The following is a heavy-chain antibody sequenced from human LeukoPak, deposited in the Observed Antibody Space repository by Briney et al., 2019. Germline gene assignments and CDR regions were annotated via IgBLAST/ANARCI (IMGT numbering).Heavy chain of an antibody. CDR3: ATGLEQWLARLDY. D-gene: IGHD6-19*01. J-gene: IGHJ4*02. V-gene: IGHV1-69*05. CDR1: GGTFSSYD. Sequence: ASVKVSCKASGGTFSSYDISWVRQAPGQGLEWMGGIMPMFGKTNYAQKLQGRVTMTTDTSTSTAYMELRSLRSDDTAVYYCATGLEQWLARLDYWGQGTLVTVSS. CDR2: IMPMFGKT.